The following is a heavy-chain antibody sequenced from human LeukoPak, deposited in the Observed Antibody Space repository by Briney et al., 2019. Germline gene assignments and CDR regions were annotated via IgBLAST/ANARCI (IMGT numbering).Heavy chain of an antibody. J-gene: IGHJ4*02. CDR3: SRRGAVAGTLDF. CDR1: AFTFSSYG. CDR2: NRYDGSNK. Sequence: PGGSLRLSCAASAFTFSSYGMHWVRQAPGKGLEWVAFNRYDGSNKYYADSVKGRFTISRDNSKNTLHLQMNSLRAEDTAVYYCSRRGAVAGTLDFWGQGTLVTVSS. D-gene: IGHD6-19*01. V-gene: IGHV3-30*02.